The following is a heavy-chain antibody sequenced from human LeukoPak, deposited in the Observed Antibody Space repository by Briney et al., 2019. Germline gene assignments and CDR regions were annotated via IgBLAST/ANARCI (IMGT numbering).Heavy chain of an antibody. Sequence: PGGSLRLSCAASGFTFSSYAMSWVRQAPGKGLEWVSTISGSGDNTYYADSVKGRFTISRDNSKNTLYLQMNSLRAEDTAVYYCAREVGASEFDYWGQGTLVTVSS. D-gene: IGHD1-26*01. CDR1: GFTFSSYA. J-gene: IGHJ4*02. CDR3: AREVGASEFDY. CDR2: ISGSGDNT. V-gene: IGHV3-23*01.